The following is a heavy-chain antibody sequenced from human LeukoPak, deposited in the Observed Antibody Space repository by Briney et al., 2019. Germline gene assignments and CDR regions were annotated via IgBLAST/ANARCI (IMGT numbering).Heavy chain of an antibody. CDR1: GGSISSSNW. CDR3: ARQLFGVVLTIIDY. D-gene: IGHD3-3*01. Sequence: SETLSLTCAVSGGSISSSNWWSWVRQPPGKGLEWIGEIYHSGSTNYNPSLKSRVTISVDKSKNQFSLKLSSVTAADTAVYYCARQLFGVVLTIIDYWGQGTLVTVSS. V-gene: IGHV4-4*02. J-gene: IGHJ4*02. CDR2: IYHSGST.